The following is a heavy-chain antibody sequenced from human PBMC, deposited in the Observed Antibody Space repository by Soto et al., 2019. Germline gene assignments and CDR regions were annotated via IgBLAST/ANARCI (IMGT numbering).Heavy chain of an antibody. CDR1: GFTFSSYG. CDR3: AKDTAIWLASDY. D-gene: IGHD3-10*01. Sequence: GGSLRLSCAVSGFTFSSYGMSWVRQAPGKGLEWVSTISGSGTSTYYADSVKGRFTISRDNSKNTLYLQMNSLRAEDTAVYYCAKDTAIWLASDYSGQGTLVTVSS. V-gene: IGHV3-23*01. CDR2: ISGSGTST. J-gene: IGHJ4*02.